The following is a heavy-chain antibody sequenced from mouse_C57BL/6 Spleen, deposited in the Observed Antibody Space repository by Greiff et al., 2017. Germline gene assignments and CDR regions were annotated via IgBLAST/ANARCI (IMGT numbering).Heavy chain of an antibody. CDR2: IYPRSGNT. V-gene: IGHV1-81*01. CDR1: GYTFTSYG. J-gene: IGHJ2*01. D-gene: IGHD2-4*01. CDR3: ARGDYDEYYFDY. Sequence: QVQLQQSGAELARPGASVKLSCKASGYTFTSYGISWVKQRTGQGLEWIGEIYPRSGNTYYNEKFKGKATLTADKSSSTAYMELRSLTSEDSAVYFCARGDYDEYYFDYWGQGTTLTVSS.